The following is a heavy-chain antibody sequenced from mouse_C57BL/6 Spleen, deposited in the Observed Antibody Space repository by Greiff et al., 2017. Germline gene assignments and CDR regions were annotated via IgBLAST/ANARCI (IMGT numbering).Heavy chain of an antibody. Sequence: QVQLKESGAELVKPGASVKISCKASGYAFSSYWMNWVKQRPGKGLEWIGQIYPGDGDTNYNGKFKGKATLTADKSSSTAYMQLSSLTSEDSAVYFCARGMDDYEEDAMGYWGQGASVTVSS. V-gene: IGHV1-80*01. CDR2: IYPGDGDT. CDR1: GYAFSSYW. J-gene: IGHJ4*01. D-gene: IGHD2-4*01. CDR3: ARGMDDYEEDAMGY.